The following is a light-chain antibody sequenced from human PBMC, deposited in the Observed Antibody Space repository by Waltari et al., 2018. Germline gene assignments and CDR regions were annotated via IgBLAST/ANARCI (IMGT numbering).Light chain of an antibody. V-gene: IGLV4-69*01. CDR1: SGRIVYP. CDR3: QTWGTGIWV. CDR2: VNSDGSH. J-gene: IGLJ3*02. Sequence: QLVLTQSPSASASLGTSVKLTCTLSSGRIVYPIAWHQQQPEKGPRYLMKVNSDGSHSKGDGIPDRFSGSSSGAERYLTISSLQSEDEADYYCQTWGTGIWVFGGGTKLTVL.